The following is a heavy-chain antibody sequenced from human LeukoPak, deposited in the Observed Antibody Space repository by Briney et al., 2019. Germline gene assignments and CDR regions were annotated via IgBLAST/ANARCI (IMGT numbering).Heavy chain of an antibody. CDR2: IHYSGRT. CDR1: GGSISSDY. Sequence: SETLSLTCTVSGGSISSDYWSWTRQPPGKGLEWIGYIHYSGRTNYNPSLKSRITISVDTSKTQFSLKLSSVTAADTAVYYCATLRGSSSAVFDYWGQGTLVTVSS. V-gene: IGHV4-59*08. D-gene: IGHD2-2*01. J-gene: IGHJ4*02. CDR3: ATLRGSSSAVFDY.